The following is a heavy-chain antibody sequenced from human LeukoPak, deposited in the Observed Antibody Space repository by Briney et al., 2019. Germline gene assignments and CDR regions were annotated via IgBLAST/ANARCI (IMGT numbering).Heavy chain of an antibody. CDR1: GGSFSDYY. V-gene: IGHV4-34*01. Sequence: PSETLSLTCGVYGGSFSDYYWSWIRQPPGKGLEWIGEINHSGSTNYNPSLKSRVTISVDTSKNQFSLKLSSVTAADTAVYYCARDYYYYYYMDVWGKGTTVTVSS. CDR3: ARDYYYYYYMDV. J-gene: IGHJ6*03. CDR2: INHSGST.